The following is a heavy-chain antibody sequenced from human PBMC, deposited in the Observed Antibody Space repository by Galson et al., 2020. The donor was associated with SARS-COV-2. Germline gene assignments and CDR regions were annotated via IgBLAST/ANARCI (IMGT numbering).Heavy chain of an antibody. J-gene: IGHJ4*02. D-gene: IGHD1-26*01. V-gene: IGHV4-30-2*01. CDR3: ARGQQTELLTPFDF. CDR1: GGSVSGGAFS. Sequence: PSETLSLTCAVSGGSVSGGAFSWSWFRPPPEQGPEWIGYISDSANTYYNPSLKSRVSISVDRSKNQFSLNLSSVTAADTAVYYCARGQQTELLTPFDFWGQGTLVTVSS. CDR2: ISDSANT.